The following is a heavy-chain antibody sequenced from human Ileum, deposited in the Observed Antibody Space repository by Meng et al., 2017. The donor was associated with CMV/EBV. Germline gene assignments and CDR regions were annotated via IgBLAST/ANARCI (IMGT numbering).Heavy chain of an antibody. CDR3: ARGDQLLSRWFDP. Sequence: GSLRLSGTVSGGSVTSATYFWSWIRRPPGKGLEYIGYIYYTGSTNYNPSLKNRVTISMDMSNNQFSLKLRSVTAAETAVSYCARGDQLLSRWFDPWGQGILVTVSS. CDR1: GGSVTSATYF. V-gene: IGHV4-61*01. CDR2: IYYTGST. J-gene: IGHJ5*02. D-gene: IGHD2-2*01.